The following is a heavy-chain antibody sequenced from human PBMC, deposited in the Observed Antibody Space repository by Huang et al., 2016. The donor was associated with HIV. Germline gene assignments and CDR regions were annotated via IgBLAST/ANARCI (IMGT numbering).Heavy chain of an antibody. Sequence: EVQLVESGGGLVQPGTSLRLSCAASGFTFGDFNMNWVSQAPGKGPEWSSYMSSSSNSKRYADSVKGRFTISRDKARNSLYLQLKSLRVEDTAVYYCARESCSGGTCYLFDFWGQGVLVTVSS. CDR2: MSSSSNSK. V-gene: IGHV3-48*01. D-gene: IGHD2-15*01. J-gene: IGHJ4*02. CDR3: ARESCSGGTCYLFDF. CDR1: GFTFGDFN.